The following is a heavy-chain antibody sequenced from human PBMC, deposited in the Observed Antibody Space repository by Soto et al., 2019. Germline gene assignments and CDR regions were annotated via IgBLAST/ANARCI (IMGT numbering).Heavy chain of an antibody. CDR3: ARGLYYYDSSGYSPGFAFDI. CDR1: GGSISSYC. J-gene: IGHJ3*02. V-gene: IGHV4-59*01. Sequence: SETLSLTCTVSGGSISSYCWSWIRQPPGKGLEWIGYIYYSGSTNYNPSLKSRVTISVDTSKNQFSLKLSSVTAADTAVYYCARGLYYYDSSGYSPGFAFDIWGQGTMVTVSS. CDR2: IYYSGST. D-gene: IGHD3-22*01.